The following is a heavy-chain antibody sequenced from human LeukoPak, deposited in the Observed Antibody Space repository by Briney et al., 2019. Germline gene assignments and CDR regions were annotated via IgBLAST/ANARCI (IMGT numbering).Heavy chain of an antibody. Sequence: ASVKVSCKASGYTFTSYDINWVRQATGQGLEWMGWMNPNSGNTGYAQKFQGRVTMTRNTSISTAYMELSSLRSEDTAVYYCARSVGATMRKNLYFDYWGQGTLVTVSS. CDR1: GYTFTSYD. J-gene: IGHJ4*02. CDR3: ARSVGATMRKNLYFDY. D-gene: IGHD1-26*01. CDR2: MNPNSGNT. V-gene: IGHV1-8*01.